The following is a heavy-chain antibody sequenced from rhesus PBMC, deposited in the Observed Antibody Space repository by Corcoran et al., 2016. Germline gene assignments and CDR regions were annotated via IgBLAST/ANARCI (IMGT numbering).Heavy chain of an antibody. CDR3: ARRFDY. J-gene: IGHJ4*01. Sequence: QLQLQESGPGLVKPSETLSVTCSVSGGSISRTYWSWIRQAPGTGLEWIGNIYGRGSSTNYNPSLKSRVTLSVDTSKNQFSLKLSSVTAADTAGYYCARRFDYWGQGVLVTVSS. CDR1: GGSISRTY. V-gene: IGHV4-169*01. CDR2: IYGRGSST.